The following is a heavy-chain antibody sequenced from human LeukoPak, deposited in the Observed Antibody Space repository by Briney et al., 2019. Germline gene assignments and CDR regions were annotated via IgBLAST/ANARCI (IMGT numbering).Heavy chain of an antibody. CDR1: GFTFSNYW. J-gene: IGHJ1*01. Sequence: GGTLRLSCAASGFTFSNYWMTWVRQAPGKGLEWVADISFDGDNEYYADSVRGRFMIARDNSKNTVYLQMNSLTIEDTAVYYCAREPSGNFGQLVSSAEYFQHWGQGTRVTVSS. CDR3: AREPSGNFGQLVSSAEYFQH. CDR2: ISFDGDNE. V-gene: IGHV3-30*03. D-gene: IGHD5/OR15-5a*01.